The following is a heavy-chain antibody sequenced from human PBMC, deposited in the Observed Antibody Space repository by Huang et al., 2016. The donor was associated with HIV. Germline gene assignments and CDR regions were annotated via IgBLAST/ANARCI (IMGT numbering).Heavy chain of an antibody. CDR1: GFPFRAYG. CDR3: VKERGSSRARSSFDC. D-gene: IGHD6-13*01. J-gene: IGHJ4*03. Sequence: QVRLVESGGGVVQPGASLTLSCSASGFPFRAYGMDWVRQAPGNGVGWVAFIRYDGNNCYLRGSVKGRFTISRDNSNNTLYLRMNSLRPEDTAVYYCVKERGSSRARSSFDCWGQVTSVIVSS. CDR2: IRYDGNNC. V-gene: IGHV3-30*02.